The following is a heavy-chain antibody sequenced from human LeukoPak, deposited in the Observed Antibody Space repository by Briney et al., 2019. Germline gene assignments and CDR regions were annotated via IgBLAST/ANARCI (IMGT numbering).Heavy chain of an antibody. CDR2: IYSGGST. V-gene: IGHV3-66*04. J-gene: IGHJ4*02. Sequence: QPGRSLRLSCAASGFTVSSNYMSWVRQAPGKGLEWVSVIYSGGSTYYADSVKGRFTISRDNSKNTLYLQMNSLKAEDTAVYYCARQWCNGVACYGNSWGQGTLVTVSS. CDR1: GFTVSSNY. D-gene: IGHD2-8*01. CDR3: ARQWCNGVACYGNS.